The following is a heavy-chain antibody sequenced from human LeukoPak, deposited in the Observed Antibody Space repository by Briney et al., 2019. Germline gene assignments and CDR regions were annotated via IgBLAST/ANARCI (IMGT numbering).Heavy chain of an antibody. CDR1: GGSISSYY. V-gene: IGHV4-4*07. CDR2: IYTSGST. J-gene: IGHJ6*03. Sequence: SEPLSLTCTVSGGSISSYYWSWIRQPAGKGLEWIGRIYTSGSTNYNPSLKSRVTISVDKSKNQFSLKLSSVTAADTAVYYCAREDIEDYYYMDVWGKGTTVTVSS. CDR3: AREDIEDYYYMDV.